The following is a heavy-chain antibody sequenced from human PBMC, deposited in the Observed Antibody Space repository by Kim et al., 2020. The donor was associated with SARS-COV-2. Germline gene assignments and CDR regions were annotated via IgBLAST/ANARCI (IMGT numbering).Heavy chain of an antibody. CDR1: GFTFDDYA. CDR3: AKDVRIAVGNYGMDV. D-gene: IGHD6-19*01. CDR2: ISWNSGSI. Sequence: GGSLRLSCAASGFTFDDYAMHWVRQAPGKGLEWVSGISWNSGSIGYADSVKGRFTISRDNAKNSLYLQMNSLRAEDTALYYCAKDVRIAVGNYGMDVWGQGTTVTVSS. J-gene: IGHJ6*02. V-gene: IGHV3-9*01.